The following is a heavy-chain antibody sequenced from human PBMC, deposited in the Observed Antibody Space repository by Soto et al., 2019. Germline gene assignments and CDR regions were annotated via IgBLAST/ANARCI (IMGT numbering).Heavy chain of an antibody. D-gene: IGHD3-9*01. CDR2: ISSSSGSI. CDR3: ASNDILTGFDH. V-gene: IGHV3-48*01. Sequence: EVQLVESGGGLVQPGGSPRLSCAASGFTFSSYSMTWVRQAPGKGLEWVSYISSSSGSIFYADSVKGRFTISRDNAKNSLYLQMNSLRAEDTAVYFCASNDILTGFDHWGQGTLVTVSP. J-gene: IGHJ4*02. CDR1: GFTFSSYS.